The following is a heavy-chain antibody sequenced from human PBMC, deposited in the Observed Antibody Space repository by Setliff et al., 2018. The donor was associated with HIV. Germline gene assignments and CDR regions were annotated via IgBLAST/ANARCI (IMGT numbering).Heavy chain of an antibody. CDR1: GYTFSTNA. Sequence: ASVKVSCKAFGYTFSTNAIHWVRQAPGQRLEWVGYINAGDDNTRYSEKFQGRVTITRDTSANTAYMELSSLRSEDTAVYYCARGSCSGCYLSDYCGLGTLVTVSS. CDR3: ARGSCSGCYLSDY. D-gene: IGHD6-19*01. CDR2: INAGDDNT. V-gene: IGHV1-3*01. J-gene: IGHJ4*02.